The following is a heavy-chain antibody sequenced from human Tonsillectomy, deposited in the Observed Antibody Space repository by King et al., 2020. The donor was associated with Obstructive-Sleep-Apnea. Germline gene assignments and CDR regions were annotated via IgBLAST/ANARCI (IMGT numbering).Heavy chain of an antibody. CDR3: AREGNYYGSGTYYRHYYYAMDV. CDR2: FNPIGGLT. Sequence: QLVQSGAEVKKPGASVKISCKASGYIFSNYYMHWVRQAPGQGLECMGIFNPIGGLTGYAQNLQGRVTMTRDTSTSTVYMELSRLTSEDTAVYYCAREGNYYGSGTYYRHYYYAMDVWGQGTTVTVSS. J-gene: IGHJ6*02. V-gene: IGHV1-46*03. D-gene: IGHD3-10*01. CDR1: GYIFSNYY.